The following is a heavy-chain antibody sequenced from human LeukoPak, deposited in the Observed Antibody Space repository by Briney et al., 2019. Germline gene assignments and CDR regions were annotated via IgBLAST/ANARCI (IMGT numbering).Heavy chain of an antibody. D-gene: IGHD1-26*01. CDR1: GGSISSYY. CDR2: IYYSGST. Sequence: PSETLSLTCTVSGGSISSYYWSWIRQPPGKGLEWIGYIYYSGSTNYNPSLKSRVTISVDTSKNQFSLKLSSVTAADTAVYYCAKHPDVGSYYYFQWWGQGTLVTVSS. CDR3: AKHPDVGSYYYFQW. V-gene: IGHV4-59*01. J-gene: IGHJ1*01.